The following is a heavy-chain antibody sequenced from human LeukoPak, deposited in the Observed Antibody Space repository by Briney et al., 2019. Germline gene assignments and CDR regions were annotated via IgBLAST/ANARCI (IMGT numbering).Heavy chain of an antibody. D-gene: IGHD6-19*01. Sequence: SETLSLTCTVSGYSISSGYYWGWIRQPPGKGLEWIGSIYHSGSTYYNPSLKSRVTISVDTSKNQFSLKLSSVTAADTAVYYCARDLLPYSSGWYPYYFDYWGQGTLVTVSS. CDR1: GYSISSGYY. CDR3: ARDLLPYSSGWYPYYFDY. CDR2: IYHSGST. J-gene: IGHJ4*02. V-gene: IGHV4-38-2*02.